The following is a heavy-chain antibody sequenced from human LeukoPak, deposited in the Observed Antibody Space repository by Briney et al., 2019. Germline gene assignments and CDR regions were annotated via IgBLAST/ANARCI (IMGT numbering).Heavy chain of an antibody. J-gene: IGHJ4*02. CDR3: ASKMDPAAEKGLAY. CDR2: IYTGGST. Sequence: GGSLRLSCEVSALIVSSTYMSWVRQAPGKGLEWVSGIYTGGSTYHADSVKGRFNIFRDTSKNTLYLQMNSLRVDDTAVYYCASKMDPAAEKGLAYWGQGTLVTVSS. D-gene: IGHD5-24*01. V-gene: IGHV3-53*01. CDR1: ALIVSSTY.